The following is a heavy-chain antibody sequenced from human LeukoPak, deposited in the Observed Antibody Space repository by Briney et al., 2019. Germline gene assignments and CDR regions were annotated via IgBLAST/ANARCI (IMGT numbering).Heavy chain of an antibody. D-gene: IGHD3-10*01. CDR3: ARVRGVISKTSFDY. CDR2: IYYSGST. Sequence: SQTLSLTCTASGGSISSGGYYWSWIRQHPGKGLEWIGHIYYSGSTYYNPSLKSRVTISEDTSKNQFALKLSSVTAADTAVYYCARVRGVISKTSFDYWGQGTLVSVSS. V-gene: IGHV4-31*03. CDR1: GGSISSGGYY. J-gene: IGHJ4*02.